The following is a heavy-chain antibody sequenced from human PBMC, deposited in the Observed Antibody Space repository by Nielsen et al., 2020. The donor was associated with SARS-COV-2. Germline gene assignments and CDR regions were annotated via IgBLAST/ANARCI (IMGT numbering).Heavy chain of an antibody. D-gene: IGHD2-2*01. CDR1: GFTFSSYS. CDR2: MSSDGSKK. Sequence: GESLKISCAASGFTFSSYSIHWVRQAPGKGLEWVAVMSSDGSKKFYADSVKGRFTISRDNSKNTLYLQMYSLRAEDSAVYYCARDSRSCTSIDCRGDAFDVWGQGTMVSVSS. CDR3: ARDSRSCTSIDCRGDAFDV. J-gene: IGHJ3*01. V-gene: IGHV3-30*04.